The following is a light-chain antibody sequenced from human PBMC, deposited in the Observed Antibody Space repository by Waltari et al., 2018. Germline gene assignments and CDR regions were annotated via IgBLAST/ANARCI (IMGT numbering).Light chain of an antibody. CDR1: QSVLYSSNNQNF. CDR2: WAS. Sequence: DIVMTQSPDSLAVSLGERATINCKSSQSVLYSSNNQNFLAWYQQKPGQPPKLLIHWASTGASGVPDRFSGSGSGTDFSLTISSLQAEDVAVYYCQQYYRIPLTFGGGTKVEIK. CDR3: QQYYRIPLT. V-gene: IGKV4-1*01. J-gene: IGKJ4*01.